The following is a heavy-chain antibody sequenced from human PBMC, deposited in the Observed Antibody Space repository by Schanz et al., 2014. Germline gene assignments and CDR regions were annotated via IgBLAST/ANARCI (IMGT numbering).Heavy chain of an antibody. J-gene: IGHJ4*02. Sequence: VQLLESGGALVQPGRSLRLSCTGSRFTISRNPIHWAPQAPGKGLEWVGFISFDGRNTGYAYSVKGRFTISRDNSKNTVNLQMNSLRAEDTAVDYCAKEKEEVASDGSFFDYWGQGTLVTVSS. V-gene: IGHV3-30*01. D-gene: IGHD5-12*01. CDR2: ISFDGRNT. CDR3: AKEKEEVASDGSFFDY. CDR1: RFTISRNP.